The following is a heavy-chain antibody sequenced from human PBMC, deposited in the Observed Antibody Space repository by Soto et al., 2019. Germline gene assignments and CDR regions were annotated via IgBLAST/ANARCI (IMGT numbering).Heavy chain of an antibody. CDR3: ARDCSSTSCYIKYFQH. CDR2: ISAYNGNT. Sequence: ASVKVSCKASGYTFTSYGISWVRQAPGQGLEWMGWISAYNGNTNYAQKLQGRVTMTTDTSTSTAYMELRSLRSDDTAVYYCARDCSSTSCYIKYFQHWGQCTLVPVS. D-gene: IGHD2-2*02. CDR1: GYTFTSYG. J-gene: IGHJ1*01. V-gene: IGHV1-18*04.